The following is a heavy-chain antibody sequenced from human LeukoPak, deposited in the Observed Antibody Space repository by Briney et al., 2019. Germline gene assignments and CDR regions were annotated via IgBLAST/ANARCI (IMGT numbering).Heavy chain of an antibody. V-gene: IGHV3-48*04. J-gene: IGHJ4*02. D-gene: IGHD6-13*01. CDR1: GFTFSRYS. Sequence: PGGSLRLSCAASGFTFSRYSMNWVRQAPGKGLEWVSYISSSTGIIYYADSVKGRFTISRDNAKNSLYLQMNSLRVEDTAVYYCARDLLGGSSWCIDYWGQGTLVTVSS. CDR2: ISSSTGII. CDR3: ARDLLGGSSWCIDY.